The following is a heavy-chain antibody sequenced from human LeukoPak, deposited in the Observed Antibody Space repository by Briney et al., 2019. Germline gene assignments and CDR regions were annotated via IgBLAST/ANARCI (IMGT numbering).Heavy chain of an antibody. D-gene: IGHD2-15*01. J-gene: IGHJ4*02. Sequence: GGSLRLSCGASGFTFSSYGMSWVRQAPGKGLEWVSAISGSGGSTYYADSVKGRFTISRDNSKNTLYLQMNSLRAEDTAVYYCAKESLLLCSCYDYWGQGTLVTVSS. V-gene: IGHV3-23*01. CDR3: AKESLLLCSCYDY. CDR1: GFTFSSYG. CDR2: ISGSGGST.